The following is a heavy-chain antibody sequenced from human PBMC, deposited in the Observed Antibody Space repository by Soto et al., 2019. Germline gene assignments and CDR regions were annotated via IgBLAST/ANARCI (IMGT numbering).Heavy chain of an antibody. Sequence: QVQLVESGGGVVQPGRSLRLSCAASGFTFSSYGMHWVRQAPGKGLEWVAVISYDGSNKYYADSVKGRFTISRDNSKNTLYLQMNSLRAEDTAVYYCAKDRGIAVAGTDYWGQGTLVTVSS. CDR1: GFTFSSYG. CDR2: ISYDGSNK. CDR3: AKDRGIAVAGTDY. J-gene: IGHJ4*02. D-gene: IGHD6-19*01. V-gene: IGHV3-30*18.